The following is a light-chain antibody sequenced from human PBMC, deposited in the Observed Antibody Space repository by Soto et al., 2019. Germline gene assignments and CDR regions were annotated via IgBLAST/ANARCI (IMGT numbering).Light chain of an antibody. Sequence: EIVFTQSPGTLSFSPGERATLSFRASQSVSSSYLAWYQQKPGQAPRLLIYGASSRATGIPDRFSGSGSGTDFTLTISRLEPEDFAVYICQQYGTSPRTFGQGTRLEIK. V-gene: IGKV3-20*01. J-gene: IGKJ5*01. CDR2: GAS. CDR3: QQYGTSPRT. CDR1: QSVSSSY.